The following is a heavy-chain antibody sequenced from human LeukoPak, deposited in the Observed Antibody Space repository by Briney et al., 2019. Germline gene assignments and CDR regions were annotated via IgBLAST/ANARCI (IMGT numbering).Heavy chain of an antibody. V-gene: IGHV5-51*01. CDR2: MHPGDSNT. J-gene: IGHJ6*02. CDR3: VRQEGSASWGYYGVDV. CDR1: GYTFTNYW. Sequence: GESLKISCKGAGYTFTNYWIGWVRQMPGKGLEWMGIMHPGDSNTRYSPSFQGQVTLSVDKSISTAYLQWSSLKASDTAMYYCVRQEGSASWGYYGVDVWGQGTTVTVSS. D-gene: IGHD2-2*01.